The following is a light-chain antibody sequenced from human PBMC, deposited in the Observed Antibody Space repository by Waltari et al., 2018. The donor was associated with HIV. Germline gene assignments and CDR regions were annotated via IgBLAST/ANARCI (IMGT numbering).Light chain of an antibody. CDR1: RSNIGSNT. J-gene: IGLJ3*02. V-gene: IGLV1-44*01. CDR3: SSWDDRLNGQGV. CDR2: NDN. Sequence: QSVLTQPPSASGTPGQRVTIFCSGTRSNIGSNTVNWYQLLPGTAPKLLIHNDNERPPGVPSRFSGSRAGASASQAISGRQPEDEADYYWSSWDDRLNGQGVFGGGTKLTVL.